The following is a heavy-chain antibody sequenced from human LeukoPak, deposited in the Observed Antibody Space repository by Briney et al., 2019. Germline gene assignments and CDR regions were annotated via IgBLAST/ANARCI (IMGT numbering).Heavy chain of an antibody. V-gene: IGHV1-69*05. CDR3: ASTMVRGVRVDY. J-gene: IGHJ4*02. CDR1: GGTFSSYA. CDR2: IILIFGTA. Sequence: GASVKVSCKASGGTFSSYAISWVRQAPGQGLEWMGGIILIFGTANYAQKFQGRVTITTDESTSTAYMELSSLRSEDTAVYYCASTMVRGVRVDYWGQGTLVTVSS. D-gene: IGHD3-10*01.